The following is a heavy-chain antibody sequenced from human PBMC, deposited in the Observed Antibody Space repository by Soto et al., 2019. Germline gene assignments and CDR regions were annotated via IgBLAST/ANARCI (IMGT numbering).Heavy chain of an antibody. J-gene: IGHJ4*02. Sequence: GGSLRLSCAASGFTFSGYAMSWVRQAPGKGLEWVSVIHGGGNSAYYADSVKGRFTISRDNSKNTVYLQMSSLRGEDTAVYYCANNRGRVTTSWNFDLWGQGTLVPVSS. CDR2: IHGGGNSA. CDR3: ANNRGRVTTSWNFDL. D-gene: IGHD4-17*01. V-gene: IGHV3-23*01. CDR1: GFTFSGYA.